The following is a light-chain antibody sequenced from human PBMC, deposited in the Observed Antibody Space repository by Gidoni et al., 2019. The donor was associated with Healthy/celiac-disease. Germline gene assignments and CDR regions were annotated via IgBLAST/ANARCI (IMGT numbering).Light chain of an antibody. CDR2: DVI. J-gene: IGLJ3*02. V-gene: IGLV2-11*01. CDR3: CSYAGSYTGV. CDR1: SSDVGGYNY. Sequence: QSALTQPRSVSGSPGQSVTISCTGASSDVGGYNYVSWYQHHPGKAPKLMLSDVIKRPSGVPDRFSGSKSGNTASLTISGLQAEDEADYYCCSYAGSYTGVFGGGTKLTVL.